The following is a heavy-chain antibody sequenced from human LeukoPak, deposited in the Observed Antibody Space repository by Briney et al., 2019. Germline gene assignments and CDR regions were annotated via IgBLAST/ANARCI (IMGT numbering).Heavy chain of an antibody. CDR1: GYTFTGYY. D-gene: IGHD5-18*01. J-gene: IGHJ4*02. CDR2: INPNSGGT. Sequence: ASVKVSCKASGYTFTGYYLHWVRQAPGQGLEWMGWINPNSGGTNYAQKFQGRVTMTRDTSISTAYMELSRLRSDDTAVYYCVPGAAMVGPYYFDYWGQGTLVTVSS. CDR3: VPGAAMVGPYYFDY. V-gene: IGHV1-2*02.